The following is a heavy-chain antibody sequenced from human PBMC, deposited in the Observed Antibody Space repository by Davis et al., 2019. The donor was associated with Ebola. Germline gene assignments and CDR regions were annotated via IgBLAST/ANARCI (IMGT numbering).Heavy chain of an antibody. CDR2: MNPNSGNT. Sequence: AASVKVSCKASGGTFSSYAINWVRQATGQGLEWMGWMNPNSGNTGYAQMFQGRVTMTRNTSITTAYMELSNLRSEDTAVYYCTRSETSSGWFDPWGQGTPVTVSS. D-gene: IGHD6-25*01. CDR1: GGTFSSYA. V-gene: IGHV1-8*02. CDR3: TRSETSSGWFDP. J-gene: IGHJ5*02.